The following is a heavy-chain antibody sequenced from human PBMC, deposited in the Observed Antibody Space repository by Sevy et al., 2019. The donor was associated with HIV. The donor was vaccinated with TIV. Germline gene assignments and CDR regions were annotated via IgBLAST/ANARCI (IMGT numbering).Heavy chain of an antibody. D-gene: IGHD6-19*01. J-gene: IGHJ4*02. V-gene: IGHV3-21*01. CDR2: ISSGNSYI. CDR1: GFTFSRYS. Sequence: GGYLRLSCGASGFTFSRYSMNWVRQAPGKGLEWLSSISSGNSYIYYADSVKGRFTISRDNAKNSLYLHMNSLRAEDTAVSYCARGPGAVVAGNYFDYWGQGILVTVSS. CDR3: ARGPGAVVAGNYFDY.